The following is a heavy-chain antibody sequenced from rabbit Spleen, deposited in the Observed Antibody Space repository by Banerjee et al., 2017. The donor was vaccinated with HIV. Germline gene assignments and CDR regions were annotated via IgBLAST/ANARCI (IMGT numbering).Heavy chain of an antibody. V-gene: IGHV1S47*01. J-gene: IGHJ4*01. CDR1: GFGFSNYG. D-gene: IGHD7-1*01. Sequence: QEQLVESGGGLVQPGGSLKLPCKASGFGFSNYGVSWVGQAPGKGLEWIGYIDPVFGSTSYASWVNGRFTISSHNAQNTLFLQLNSLTAADTATYFCVREAGYAGYGDGNLWGPGTLVTVS. CDR2: IDPVFGST. CDR3: VREAGYAGYGDGNL.